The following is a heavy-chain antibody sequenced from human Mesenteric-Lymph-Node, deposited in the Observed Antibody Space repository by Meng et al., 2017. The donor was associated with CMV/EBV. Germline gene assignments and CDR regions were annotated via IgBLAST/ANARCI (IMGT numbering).Heavy chain of an antibody. CDR3: ARDVTYYDFSSGYYTAAGYYGMDV. V-gene: IGHV3-30*04. J-gene: IGHJ6*02. Sequence: GESLKISCAASGFTFSSYAMHWVRQAPGKGLEWVAVISYDGSNKYYADSVKGRFTISRDNSKNTLYLQMNSLRAEDTAVYYCARDVTYYDFSSGYYTAAGYYGMDVWGQGTTVTVSS. CDR1: GFTFSSYA. CDR2: ISYDGSNK. D-gene: IGHD3-3*01.